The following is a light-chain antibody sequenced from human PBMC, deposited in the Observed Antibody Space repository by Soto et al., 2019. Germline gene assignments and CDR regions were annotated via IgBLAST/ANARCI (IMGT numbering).Light chain of an antibody. CDR1: SSNIGSNT. V-gene: IGLV1-44*01. J-gene: IGLJ1*01. CDR3: AVWDDSLNGYV. Sequence: QSVLTQPPSASGTPGQRVNISCSGSSSNIGSNTVNWYQQLPGAAPKLLIQSNNQRPSGVPDRFSGSQSGTSASLAISGLQSEDEADYYCAVWDDSLNGYVFGTGTKLTVL. CDR2: SNN.